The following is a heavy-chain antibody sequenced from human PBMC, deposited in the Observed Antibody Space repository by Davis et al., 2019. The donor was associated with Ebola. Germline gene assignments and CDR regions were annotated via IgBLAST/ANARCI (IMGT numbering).Heavy chain of an antibody. CDR1: GFTFSSYA. CDR3: AKDLGYCTNGVCYLSYGMDV. V-gene: IGHV3-23*01. J-gene: IGHJ6*04. Sequence: GESLKISCAASGFTFSSYAMSWVRQAPGKGLEWVSAISGSGGSTYYADSVKGRFTISRDNSKNTLYLQMNSLRAEDTAVYYCAKDLGYCTNGVCYLSYGMDVWGKGTTVTVS. D-gene: IGHD2-8*01. CDR2: ISGSGGST.